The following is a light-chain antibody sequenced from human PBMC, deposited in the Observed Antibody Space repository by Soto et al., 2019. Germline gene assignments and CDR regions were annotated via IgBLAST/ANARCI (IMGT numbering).Light chain of an antibody. CDR2: DVS. CDR1: SSDVGGFDY. Sequence: QSALTQPRSLSGSPGQSVTISCTGTSSDVGGFDYVSWYQQQAGRVPKLMIYDVSKRPSGVPRRFSASKFGNTASLTISGLQAEDEVDYYCCSYAGTYTWVFGGGTKLTVL. V-gene: IGLV2-11*01. J-gene: IGLJ3*02. CDR3: CSYAGTYTWV.